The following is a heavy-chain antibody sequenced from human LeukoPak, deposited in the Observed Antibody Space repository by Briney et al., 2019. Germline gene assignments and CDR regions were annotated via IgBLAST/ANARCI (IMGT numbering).Heavy chain of an antibody. V-gene: IGHV5-51*01. CDR2: IYPGGSDT. J-gene: IGHJ4*02. D-gene: IGHD1-26*01. CDR1: GYRFTNSW. CDR3: ARQLGQFDY. Sequence: GESLKISCKGSGYRFTNSWIGWVRQMPGKGLEWMGTIYPGGSDTRYSPSLQGQVTISADKSINTAYLQWSSLKASDTAMYYCARQLGQFDYWGQGTLVTVSS.